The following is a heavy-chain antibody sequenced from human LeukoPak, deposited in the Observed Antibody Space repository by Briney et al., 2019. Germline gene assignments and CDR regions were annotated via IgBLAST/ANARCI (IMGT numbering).Heavy chain of an antibody. J-gene: IGHJ4*02. CDR3: ARRDYDTPFDY. V-gene: IGHV4-59*08. CDR2: IYYSGST. CDR1: GGSISSYY. Sequence: PSETLSLTCTVSGGSISSYYWSWIRQPPGKGLEWIGYIYYSGSTNYNPSLKSRVTISVDTSKNQFSLKLSSVTAADTAVYYCARRDYDTPFDYWGQGTLVTVSS. D-gene: IGHD3-22*01.